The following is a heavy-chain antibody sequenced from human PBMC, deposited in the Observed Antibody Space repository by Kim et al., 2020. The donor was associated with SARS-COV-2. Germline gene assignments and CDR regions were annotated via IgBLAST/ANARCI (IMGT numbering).Heavy chain of an antibody. J-gene: IGHJ4*02. CDR3: ARSGPGDDSSAIGTMAFDY. CDR1: GFTFSSYS. V-gene: IGHV3-21*01. D-gene: IGHD3-22*01. Sequence: GGSLRLSCAASGFTFSSYSMNWVRQAPGKGLEWVSSISSSSSYIYYADSVKGRFTISRDNAKNSLYLQMNSLRAEDTAVYYCARSGPGDDSSAIGTMAFDYWGQGTLVTVSS. CDR2: ISSSSSYI.